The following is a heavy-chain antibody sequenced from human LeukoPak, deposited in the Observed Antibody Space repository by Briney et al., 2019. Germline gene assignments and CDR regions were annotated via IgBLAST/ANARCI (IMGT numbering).Heavy chain of an antibody. J-gene: IGHJ1*01. D-gene: IGHD2-2*01. Sequence: SETLSLTCPVSSDSISSSYWSWIRQPPGKGLEWIGYIYYSGSTNYNPSLKSRVAISVDTSKNQFSLKLNSVTAADTAVYYCARGYCSSTICFQYFHHWGQGTLVTVSS. CDR1: SDSISSSY. V-gene: IGHV4-59*01. CDR3: ARGYCSSTICFQYFHH. CDR2: IYYSGST.